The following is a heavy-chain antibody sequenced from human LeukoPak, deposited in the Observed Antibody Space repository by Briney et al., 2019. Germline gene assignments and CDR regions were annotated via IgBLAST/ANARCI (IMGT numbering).Heavy chain of an antibody. CDR3: ARQLDYYGSGNQFDY. CDR2: IYYSGST. V-gene: IGHV4-39*01. D-gene: IGHD3-10*01. CDR1: GGSISSSSYY. Sequence: TASETLSLTCTVSGGSISSSSYYWGWIRQPPGKGLEWIGSIYYSGSTYYNPSLKSRVTISVDTSKNQFSLKLSSVTAADTAVYYCARQLDYYGSGNQFDYWGQGTLVTVSS. J-gene: IGHJ4*02.